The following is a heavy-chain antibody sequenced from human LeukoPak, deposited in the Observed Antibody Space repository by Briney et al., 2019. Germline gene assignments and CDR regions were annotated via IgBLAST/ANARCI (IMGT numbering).Heavy chain of an antibody. D-gene: IGHD3-3*01. CDR1: GGSISSGDYY. V-gene: IGHV4-30-4*01. J-gene: IGHJ6*02. Sequence: SETLSLTCTVSGGSISSGDYYWSWIRQPPGKGLEWIGYIYYSGGTYYNLSLKSRVSISVDTSKNQFSLKLSSVTAADTAVYYCARDRLTIFGVVTLYYYGMDVWGQGTTVTVSS. CDR2: IYYSGGT. CDR3: ARDRLTIFGVVTLYYYGMDV.